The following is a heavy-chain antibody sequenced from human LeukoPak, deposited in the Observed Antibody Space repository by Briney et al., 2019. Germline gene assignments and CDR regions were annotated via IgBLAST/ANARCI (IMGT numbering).Heavy chain of an antibody. D-gene: IGHD3-3*01. CDR1: GGSISSYY. V-gene: IGHV4-59*01. CDR2: IYYSGST. J-gene: IGHJ3*02. CDR3: ARGLRFLEWLFTERLDAFDI. Sequence: PSETLSLTRTVSGGSISSYYWSWIRQPPGKGLEWIGYIYYSGSTNYNPSLKSRVTISVDTSKNQFSLKLSSVTAADTAVYYCARGLRFLEWLFTERLDAFDIWGQGTMVTVSS.